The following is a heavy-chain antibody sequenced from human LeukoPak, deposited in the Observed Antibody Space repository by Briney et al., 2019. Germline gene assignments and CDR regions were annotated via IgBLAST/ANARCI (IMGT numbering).Heavy chain of an antibody. J-gene: IGHJ4*02. V-gene: IGHV4-34*01. CDR2: INHSGST. D-gene: IGHD6-13*01. CDR1: GGSFSGYY. Sequence: KPSETLSLTCAVYGGSFSGYYWSWIRQPPGKGLEWIGEINHSGSTNYNPSLKSRVTISVDTSKNQFSLKLSSVTAADTAVYYCARAQDWYISREEVDYWGQGTLVTVSS. CDR3: ARAQDWYISREEVDY.